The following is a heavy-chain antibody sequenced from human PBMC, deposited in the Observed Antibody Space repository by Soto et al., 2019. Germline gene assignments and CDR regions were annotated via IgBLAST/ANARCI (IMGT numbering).Heavy chain of an antibody. V-gene: IGHV6-1*01. CDR2: TYYRSKWYN. Sequence: QVQLQQSGPGLVRPSQTLSLTCAFSGNILSSNSVAWNWIRQSPSRGLEWLGRTYYRSKWYNDYAGSVKGRITVNPDTSKNQFSLQLNSVTPEDTAVYFCARGQFTAFDIWGQGTVVTVSS. CDR1: GNILSSNSVA. D-gene: IGHD6-19*01. J-gene: IGHJ3*02. CDR3: ARGQFTAFDI.